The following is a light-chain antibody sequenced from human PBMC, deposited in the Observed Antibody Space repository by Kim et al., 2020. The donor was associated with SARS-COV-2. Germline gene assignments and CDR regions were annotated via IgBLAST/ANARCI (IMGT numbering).Light chain of an antibody. V-gene: IGLV4-69*01. CDR1: SGHSSYA. Sequence: KLTCTLSSGHSSYAIAWHHQQPEKGPRYLMKLNSDGSHSKGDGIPDRFSGSSSGAERYLTISSLQSEDEADYYCQTWGTGIGGYVFGTGTKVTVL. CDR2: LNSDGSH. CDR3: QTWGTGIGGYV. J-gene: IGLJ1*01.